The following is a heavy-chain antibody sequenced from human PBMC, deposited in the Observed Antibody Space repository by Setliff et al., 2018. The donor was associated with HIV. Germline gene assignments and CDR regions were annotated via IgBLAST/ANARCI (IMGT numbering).Heavy chain of an antibody. Sequence: VASAKVSCKASGYTFTSYYLHWVRQAPGQGLEWMGIINPSGGSTTYAQKFQGRVTMTRDTSASTVYMELSSLRSEDTAVYYCAREARYQDRYYYYMDVWGKGTTVTVSS. D-gene: IGHD1-20*01. CDR2: INPSGGST. CDR3: AREARYQDRYYYYMDV. J-gene: IGHJ6*03. CDR1: GYTFTSYY. V-gene: IGHV1-46*03.